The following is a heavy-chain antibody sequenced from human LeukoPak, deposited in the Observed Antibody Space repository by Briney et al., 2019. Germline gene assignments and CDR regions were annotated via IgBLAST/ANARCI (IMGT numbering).Heavy chain of an antibody. CDR2: ISSSSSYI. Sequence: GGSLRLSCAASGFTFSSYSMNWVRQAPGKGLEWVSSISSSSSYIYYAGSVKGRFTISRDNAKNSLYLQMNSLRAEDTAVYYCARDLPYGDWYFDLWGRGTLVTVSS. D-gene: IGHD4-17*01. CDR3: ARDLPYGDWYFDL. V-gene: IGHV3-21*01. J-gene: IGHJ2*01. CDR1: GFTFSSYS.